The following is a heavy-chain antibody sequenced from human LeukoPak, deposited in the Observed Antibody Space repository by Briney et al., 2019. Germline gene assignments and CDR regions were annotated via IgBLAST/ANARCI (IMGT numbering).Heavy chain of an antibody. J-gene: IGHJ4*02. Sequence: ASVKVSCKASGYTFSGHYMHWVRQAPGQGLEWMGWINPNSGGTKYGQKFQGRVTMTRDTSIRTAYMELSRLRSDDTAVYYCAREPTYCGGDCKSFDYWGQGTLVTVS. CDR1: GYTFSGHY. D-gene: IGHD2-21*02. CDR3: AREPTYCGGDCKSFDY. CDR2: INPNSGGT. V-gene: IGHV1-2*02.